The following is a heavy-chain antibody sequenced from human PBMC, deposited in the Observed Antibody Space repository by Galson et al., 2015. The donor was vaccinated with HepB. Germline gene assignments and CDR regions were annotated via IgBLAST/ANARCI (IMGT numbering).Heavy chain of an antibody. D-gene: IGHD6-13*01. CDR3: ARDGIAAAGTLDY. V-gene: IGHV1-3*01. Sequence: SVKVSCKASGYTFTSYAMHWVRQAPGQRLEWMGWINAGNGNTKYSQKFQGRVTITRDTSASTAYMELSSLRSEDTAVYYCARDGIAAAGTLDYWGQGTLVTVSS. J-gene: IGHJ4*02. CDR1: GYTFTSYA. CDR2: INAGNGNT.